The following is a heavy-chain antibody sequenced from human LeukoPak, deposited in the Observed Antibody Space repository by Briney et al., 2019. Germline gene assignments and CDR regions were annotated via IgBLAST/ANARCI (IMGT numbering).Heavy chain of an antibody. CDR2: IYSGGST. Sequence: GGSLRLSCAASGFTVSSNYMSWVRQAPGKGLEWVSVIYSGGSTYYADSVKGRFTISRDNSKNTLYLQMNSLRAEDTAVYYCARDRGYCSSTSCYTPYWFDPWGQGTLVTVSS. J-gene: IGHJ5*02. CDR1: GFTVSSNY. CDR3: ARDRGYCSSTSCYTPYWFDP. D-gene: IGHD2-2*02. V-gene: IGHV3-66*01.